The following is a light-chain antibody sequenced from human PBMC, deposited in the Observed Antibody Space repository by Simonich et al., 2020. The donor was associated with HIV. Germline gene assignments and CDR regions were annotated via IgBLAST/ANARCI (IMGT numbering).Light chain of an antibody. Sequence: DIVMTQSPLSLPVTPGEPASISCRSSQSLLHSNGYNYLDWYLQKPGPSPQLLSYLGSKRASGVPDRLSGSGSGTDFTLKISRVEAEDVGVYYGMQALHTPITFGQGTRLEIK. CDR2: LGS. CDR3: MQALHTPIT. V-gene: IGKV2-28*01. CDR1: QSLLHSNGYNY. J-gene: IGKJ5*01.